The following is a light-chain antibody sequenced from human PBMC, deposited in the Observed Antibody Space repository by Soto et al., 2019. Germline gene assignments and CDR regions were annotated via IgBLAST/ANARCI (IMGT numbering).Light chain of an antibody. V-gene: IGKV1-5*01. J-gene: IGKJ1*01. Sequence: DIHVAQSPPSLSASVGDRVTITGGASHNIVTYLNGYQQTAGKDNSLLIDEASHLQTGVPSRFSGSGFGTEFTLTITGLQPDEFATYYCQHYNSYSEAFGQGTKVDI. CDR2: EAS. CDR3: QHYNSYSEA. CDR1: HNIVTY.